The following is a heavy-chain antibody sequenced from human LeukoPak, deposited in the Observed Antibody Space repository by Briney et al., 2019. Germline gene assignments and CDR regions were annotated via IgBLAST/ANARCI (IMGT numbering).Heavy chain of an antibody. Sequence: GESLKISCKGSGYSFTSYWIGWVRQMPGKGLEGMGIIYPGDSDTRYSPSFQGHVTISADKSISPAYLQWSSLTASATAMYYCARRVKGGSYLDYYYYMDVWGKGTTVTVSS. D-gene: IGHD1-26*01. CDR2: IYPGDSDT. CDR1: GYSFTSYW. V-gene: IGHV5-51*01. J-gene: IGHJ6*03. CDR3: ARRVKGGSYLDYYYYMDV.